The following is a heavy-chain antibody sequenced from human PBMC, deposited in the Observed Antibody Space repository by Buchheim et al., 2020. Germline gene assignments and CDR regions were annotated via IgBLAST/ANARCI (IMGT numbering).Heavy chain of an antibody. CDR1: GGSISSSSYY. Sequence: QLQLQESGPGLVKPSETLSLTCTVSGGSISSSSYYWGWIRQPPGKGLEWIGSIYFSGSTSYNPSLKSRVTISVDTSKNQFSLKLSSVTAADTAVYYCARYTVEMASYYFDYWGQGTL. V-gene: IGHV4-39*01. J-gene: IGHJ4*02. D-gene: IGHD5-24*01. CDR3: ARYTVEMASYYFDY. CDR2: IYFSGST.